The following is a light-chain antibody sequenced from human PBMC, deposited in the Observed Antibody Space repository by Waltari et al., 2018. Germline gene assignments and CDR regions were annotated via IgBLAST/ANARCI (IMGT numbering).Light chain of an antibody. CDR1: SSNIVSNA. J-gene: IGLJ2*01. CDR2: SNN. V-gene: IGLV1-44*01. Sequence: QSVLPQPPSASGPPGQRVTISCSGSSSNIVSNAVNWYQHLPGAAPNLLIYSNNQRPSGVPDRFSGSKSCTSASPAIGGLQSADEGDYYSAAWEHSPSCPVVFGGGTKLTVL. CDR3: AAWEHSPSCPVV.